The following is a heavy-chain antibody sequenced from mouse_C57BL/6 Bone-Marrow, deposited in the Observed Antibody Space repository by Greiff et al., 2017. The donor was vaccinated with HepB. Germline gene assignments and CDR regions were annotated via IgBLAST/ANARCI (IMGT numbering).Heavy chain of an antibody. CDR3: TSDYGNYGFAY. Sequence: EVQLQESGAELVRPGASVKLSCTASGYNINNDYMHWVKQRPEQGLEWIGLIDPENGDTEYASKFQGKATITSDTSSNTAYLQLSSLTSEDAAVYDCTSDYGNYGFAYWDQGTLVTVSA. CDR2: IDPENGDT. J-gene: IGHJ3*01. D-gene: IGHD2-1*01. CDR1: GYNINNDY. V-gene: IGHV14-4*01.